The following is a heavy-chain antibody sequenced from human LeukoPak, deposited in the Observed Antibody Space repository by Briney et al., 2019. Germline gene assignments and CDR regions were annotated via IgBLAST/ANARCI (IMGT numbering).Heavy chain of an antibody. J-gene: IGHJ4*02. CDR1: GFSFSSYA. D-gene: IGHD3-3*01. CDR3: ARVPESG. V-gene: IGHV3-30*01. Sequence: PGRSLRLSCAASGFSFSSYAVHWVRQAPGKGLEWVAVISSDGINKYYADSVKGRFIISRDNSKNTLYLQMNRLRTEDTAVYYCARVPESGWGQGALVTVSS. CDR2: ISSDGINK.